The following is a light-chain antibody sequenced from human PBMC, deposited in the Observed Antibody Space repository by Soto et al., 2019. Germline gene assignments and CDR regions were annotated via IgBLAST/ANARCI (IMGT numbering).Light chain of an antibody. V-gene: IGKV3-11*01. Sequence: EIVLTQSLATLSLSPGERATLSCRASQSVSSYLVWFQQRPGQAPRLVIYDASKRATGIPARFSGSGSGTDFTLTISSLEPEDFAVYYCQQRSNWPLTFGGGTKVDIK. CDR3: QQRSNWPLT. J-gene: IGKJ4*01. CDR1: QSVSSY. CDR2: DAS.